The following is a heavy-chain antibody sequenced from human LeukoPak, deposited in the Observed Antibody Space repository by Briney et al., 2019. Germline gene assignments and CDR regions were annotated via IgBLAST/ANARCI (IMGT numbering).Heavy chain of an antibody. Sequence: GGSLRLSCAASGFTFSSYSMNWVRQAPGKGLEWVSSISSSSSYIYYADSVKGRFTISRDNGKNSLYIQMKSLRAEDTAVYYCAREIDLEWLLPSYYYYGMDVWGQGTTVTVSS. D-gene: IGHD3-3*01. CDR1: GFTFSSYS. CDR3: AREIDLEWLLPSYYYYGMDV. V-gene: IGHV3-21*01. J-gene: IGHJ6*02. CDR2: ISSSSSYI.